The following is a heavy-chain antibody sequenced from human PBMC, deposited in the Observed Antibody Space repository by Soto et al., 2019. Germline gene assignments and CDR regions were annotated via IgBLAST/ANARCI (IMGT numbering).Heavy chain of an antibody. Sequence: GPTLVNPTQTLTLTCTFSGFSLSTSGMCVSWIRQPPGKALEWLALIDWDDDKYYSTSLKTRLTISKDTSKNQVVLTMTNMDPVDTATYYCARIQRITMVRGVSHYYGMDVWGQGTTVTVS. CDR3: ARIQRITMVRGVSHYYGMDV. J-gene: IGHJ6*02. V-gene: IGHV2-70*01. CDR1: GFSLSTSGMC. D-gene: IGHD3-10*01. CDR2: IDWDDDK.